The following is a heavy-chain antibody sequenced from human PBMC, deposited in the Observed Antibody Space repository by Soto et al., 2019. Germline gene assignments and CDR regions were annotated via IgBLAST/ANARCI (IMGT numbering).Heavy chain of an antibody. CDR1: GYSFTSYW. CDR3: ARSSYGSEYYYYGMDV. J-gene: IGHJ6*02. CDR2: IDPSDSYT. Sequence: RGESLKISCKGSGYSFTSYWISWVRQMPGKGLEWMGRIDPSDSYTNYSPSFQGHVTISADKSISTAYLQWSSLKASDTAMYYCARSSYGSEYYYYGMDVWGQGTTVTVSS. V-gene: IGHV5-10-1*01. D-gene: IGHD5-18*01.